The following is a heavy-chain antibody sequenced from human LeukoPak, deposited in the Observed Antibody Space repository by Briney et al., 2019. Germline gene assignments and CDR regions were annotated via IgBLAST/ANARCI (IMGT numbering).Heavy chain of an antibody. V-gene: IGHV4-59*01. CDR3: AREGYSYGSWYYYGMDV. J-gene: IGHJ6*02. CDR1: GGSISSYY. Sequence: SETLSLTCTVSGGSISSYYWSWIRQPPGKGLEWIGYIYYSGSTNYNPSLKSRVTISVDTSKSQFSLKLSSVTAADTAVYYCAREGYSYGSWYYYGMDVWGQGTTVTVSS. CDR2: IYYSGST. D-gene: IGHD5-18*01.